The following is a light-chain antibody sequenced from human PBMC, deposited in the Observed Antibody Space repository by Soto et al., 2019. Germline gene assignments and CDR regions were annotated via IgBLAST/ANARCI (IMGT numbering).Light chain of an antibody. Sequence: EIVLTQSPGTLSLSPGERATLSCRASQTVSSNFLAWYQKKPGQAPRLLIYGASSRATGIPDRFSGSGSGTDFTLTSSRLEPEDFAVYYCQQYGSSPPTFGQGTRLEIK. V-gene: IGKV3-20*01. CDR2: GAS. J-gene: IGKJ5*01. CDR3: QQYGSSPPT. CDR1: QTVSSNF.